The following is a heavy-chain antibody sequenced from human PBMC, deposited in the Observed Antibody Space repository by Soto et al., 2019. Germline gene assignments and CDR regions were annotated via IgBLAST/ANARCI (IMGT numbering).Heavy chain of an antibody. V-gene: IGHV4-31*11. D-gene: IGHD2-2*01. J-gene: IGHJ6*02. Sequence: SETLSLTCVVSGGSISRGGYYWIWIRQHPGKGLEWIGYIYYSGTTYNNPSLKSRVTISVDTSKNQFSLKLSSVTAADTAVYYCARAGDIVVVPAQFDYGMDVWGQGTTVTVSS. CDR1: GGSISRGGYY. CDR3: ARAGDIVVVPAQFDYGMDV. CDR2: IYYSGTT.